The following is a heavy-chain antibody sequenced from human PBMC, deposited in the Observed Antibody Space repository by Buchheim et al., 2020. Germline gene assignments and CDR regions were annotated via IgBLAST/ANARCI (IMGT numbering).Heavy chain of an antibody. J-gene: IGHJ6*02. D-gene: IGHD2-15*01. CDR3: ARDACSGGSCYYYGMDV. CDR1: GYTFTSYY. V-gene: IGHV1-46*01. Sequence: QVQLVQSGAEVKKPGASVKVSCKASGYTFTSYYMHWVRQAPGQGLEWMGIINPSGGSTSYAQKFQGRVTMTRDTATRPVYMELSSLRSEDTAVYYCARDACSGGSCYYYGMDVWGQGTT. CDR2: INPSGGST.